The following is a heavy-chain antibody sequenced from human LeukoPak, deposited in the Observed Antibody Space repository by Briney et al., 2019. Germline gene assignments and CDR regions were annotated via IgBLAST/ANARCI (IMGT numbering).Heavy chain of an antibody. J-gene: IGHJ4*02. CDR1: GFTFSGAW. CDR2: IREDGTEK. V-gene: IGHV3-7*01. CDR3: GSPRRGY. Sequence: GGSLRLSCTASGFTFSGAWMTWVRQAPGKGLEWVANIREDGTEKNYVDSVKGRFTISRDNAKNSLYLQMNSLRAEDTAVYFCGSPRRGYWGQGTLVTVSS.